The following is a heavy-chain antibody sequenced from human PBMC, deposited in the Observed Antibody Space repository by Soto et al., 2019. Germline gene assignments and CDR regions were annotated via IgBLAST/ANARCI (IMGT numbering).Heavy chain of an antibody. CDR2: TISNGGTT. D-gene: IGHD6-19*01. CDR1: GYTFSDYG. V-gene: IGHV3-64D*06. CDR3: VKDRSLAVAVLYYFDY. Sequence: PGGSLRLSCSASGYTFSDYGMHWVRQAPGKGLEFVSATISNGGTTYYADSVRGRFTISRDNSKNTLYLQMSSLRADDTAVYYCVKDRSLAVAVLYYFDYWGQGTLVTVSS. J-gene: IGHJ4*02.